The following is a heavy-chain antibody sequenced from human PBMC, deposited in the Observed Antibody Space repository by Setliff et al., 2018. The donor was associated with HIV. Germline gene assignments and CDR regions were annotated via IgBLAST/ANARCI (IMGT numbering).Heavy chain of an antibody. CDR1: GGTFSSYA. Sequence: GASVMVSCKASGGTFSSYAINWVRQAPGQGLQWMGGIIPMFGTLNFAQKFQGRVTISTDDSTSTAYMELNSLRSEDTAVYYCARGHSHGYGYSGSYGPFDIWGQGTMVTVSS. V-gene: IGHV1-69*05. CDR3: ARGHSHGYGYSGSYGPFDI. CDR2: IIPMFGTL. J-gene: IGHJ3*02. D-gene: IGHD1-26*01.